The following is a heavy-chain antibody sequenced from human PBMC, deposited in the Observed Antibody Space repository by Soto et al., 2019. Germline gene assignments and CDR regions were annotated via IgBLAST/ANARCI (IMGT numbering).Heavy chain of an antibody. CDR2: TYYRSKWYN. CDR1: GDRVSSNSAA. CDR3: VRHGDGYNYGTYTGFDY. V-gene: IGHV6-1*01. J-gene: IGHJ4*02. D-gene: IGHD5-12*01. Sequence: PSETLSLTCAISGDRVSSNSAAWNWIRQSPSRGLEWLGRTYYRSKWYNDYAVSVKSRITINPDTSKNQFSLQLNSVTAADTAVYYCVRHGDGYNYGTYTGFDYWGQGALVTVSS.